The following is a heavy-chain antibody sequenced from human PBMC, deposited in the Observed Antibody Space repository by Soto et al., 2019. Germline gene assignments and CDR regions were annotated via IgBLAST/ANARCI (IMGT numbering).Heavy chain of an antibody. V-gene: IGHV5-10-1*01. J-gene: IGHJ4*02. CDR3: ARNFGESKDY. CDR1: GYSFTGYW. CDR2: IDPSDSYT. D-gene: IGHD3-10*01. Sequence: GESLKISCKGSGYSFTGYWISWVRQTPGKGLEWMGRIDPSDSYTNYSPSFQGHVTISADKSISTAYLQWSSLKASDTAVYYCARNFGESKDYWGQGTLVTVSS.